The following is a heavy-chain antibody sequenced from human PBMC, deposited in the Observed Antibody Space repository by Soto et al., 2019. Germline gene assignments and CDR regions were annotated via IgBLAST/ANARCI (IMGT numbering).Heavy chain of an antibody. V-gene: IGHV3-7*03. J-gene: IGHJ4*02. CDR3: TRGYCSGGSCYYEYYFDY. Sequence: PGGSLRLSCAASGFTFSDHWMSWVRQAPGKGLEFVANIKRDGSVIFYVDSVKGRFTISRDNANNALYLQMSSLRAEDTAVYYCTRGYCSGGSCYYEYYFDYWGQGTLVTVSS. D-gene: IGHD2-15*01. CDR1: GFTFSDHW. CDR2: IKRDGSVI.